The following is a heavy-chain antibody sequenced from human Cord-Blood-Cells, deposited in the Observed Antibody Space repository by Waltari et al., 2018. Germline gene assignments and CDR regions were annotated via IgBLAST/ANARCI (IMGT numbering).Heavy chain of an antibody. CDR1: GYSFTSYW. CDR2: SYPGGRDT. Sequence: EVQLVQSGAEVKKPGESLKISCKGSGYSFTSYWIGWVRQMPGKGLEWMGTSYPGGRDTRYSPSFQGQVTTSADKSISTAYLQWSSLKASDTAMYYCARQIAAAGTVYYFDYWGQGTLVTVSS. J-gene: IGHJ4*02. D-gene: IGHD6-13*01. CDR3: ARQIAAAGTVYYFDY. V-gene: IGHV5-51*01.